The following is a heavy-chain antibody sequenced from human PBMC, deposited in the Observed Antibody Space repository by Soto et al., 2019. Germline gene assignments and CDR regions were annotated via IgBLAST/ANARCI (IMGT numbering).Heavy chain of an antibody. V-gene: IGHV1-3*01. CDR1: VYTSTGYA. Sequence: SVKVSCKSSVYTSTGYAMHWVRQAPGQRLEWMGWINAGNGNTKYSQKFQGRVTITRDTSASTAYMELSSLRSEDTAVYYCARDWLKNYYDSSGYYPTLYGMDVWGQGTTV. J-gene: IGHJ6*02. CDR3: ARDWLKNYYDSSGYYPTLYGMDV. D-gene: IGHD3-22*01. CDR2: INAGNGNT.